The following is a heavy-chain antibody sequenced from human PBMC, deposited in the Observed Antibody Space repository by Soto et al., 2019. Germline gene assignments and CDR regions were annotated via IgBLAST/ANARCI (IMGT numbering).Heavy chain of an antibody. CDR2: INSGNGNT. CDR1: GYTFTSYA. CDR3: ARAPYGASLGY. V-gene: IGHV1-3*04. D-gene: IGHD4-17*01. J-gene: IGHJ4*02. Sequence: ASVKVSCKASGYTFTSYAMHWVRQAPGRRPEWMGWINSGNGNTYFSQKFQGRVTLTRDTSASTAYMEVSSLRYEDTALYYCARAPYGASLGYWGQGTLVTVSS.